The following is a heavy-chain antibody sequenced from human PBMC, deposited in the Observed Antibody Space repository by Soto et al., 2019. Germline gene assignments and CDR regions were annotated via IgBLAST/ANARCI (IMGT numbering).Heavy chain of an antibody. D-gene: IGHD2-2*01. V-gene: IGHV1-18*01. Sequence: QVQLVQSGPEMKKPGASVKVSCKGFGYSFMKYGINWVRQAPGQGLEWVGWISPYSGYTHSAQKFHGRLTRTTDTAASTAYMELRILRSADTALYYCAREASVLIPAAQPSRFDSWGQGTLVTVSS. CDR3: AREASVLIPAAQPSRFDS. CDR1: GYSFMKYG. J-gene: IGHJ4*02. CDR2: ISPYSGYT.